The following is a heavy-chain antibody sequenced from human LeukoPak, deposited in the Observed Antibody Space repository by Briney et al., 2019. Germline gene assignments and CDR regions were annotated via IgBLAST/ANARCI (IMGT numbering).Heavy chain of an antibody. J-gene: IGHJ4*02. CDR2: IIPIFGTA. D-gene: IGHD2-15*01. CDR3: AKDQRPSGCSGGSCYSRAFS. CDR1: GGTFSSYA. Sequence: ASVKVSCKASGGTFSSYAISWVRQAPGQGLEWMGGIIPIFGTANYAQKFQGRVTITADESTSTAYMELSSLRAEDTAVYYCAKDQRPSGCSGGSCYSRAFSWGQGTLVTVSS. V-gene: IGHV1-69*13.